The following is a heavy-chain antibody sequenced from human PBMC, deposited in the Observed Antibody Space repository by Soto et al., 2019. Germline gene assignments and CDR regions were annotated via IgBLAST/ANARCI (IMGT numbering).Heavy chain of an antibody. CDR1: GFTFSSYS. CDR2: ISSSSSYI. Sequence: EVQLVESGGGLVKPGGSLRLSCAASGFTFSSYSMNWVRQAPGKGLEWVSSISSSSSYIYYADSVKGRFTISRDNAKNSLYLQMNSLGAEDTAVYYCATTTVTTRHWYFDLWGRGTLVTVSS. CDR3: ATTTVTTRHWYFDL. J-gene: IGHJ2*01. V-gene: IGHV3-21*01. D-gene: IGHD4-17*01.